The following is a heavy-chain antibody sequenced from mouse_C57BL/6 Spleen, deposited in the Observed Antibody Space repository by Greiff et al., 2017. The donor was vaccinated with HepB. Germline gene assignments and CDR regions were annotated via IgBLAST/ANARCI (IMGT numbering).Heavy chain of an antibody. J-gene: IGHJ4*01. Sequence: EVKLMESGPELVKPGASVKIPCKASGYTFTDYNMDWVKQSHGKSLEWIGDINPNNGGTIYNQKFKGKATLTVDKSSSTAYMELRSLTSEDTAVYYCAVITTVVATRDYYAMDYWGQGTSVTVSS. CDR3: AVITTVVATRDYYAMDY. V-gene: IGHV1-18*01. CDR2: INPNNGGT. D-gene: IGHD1-1*01. CDR1: GYTFTDYN.